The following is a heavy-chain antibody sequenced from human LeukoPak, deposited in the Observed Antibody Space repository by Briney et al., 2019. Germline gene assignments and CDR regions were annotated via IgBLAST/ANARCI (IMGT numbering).Heavy chain of an antibody. J-gene: IGHJ4*02. V-gene: IGHV4-59*01. Sequence: SETLSLTCTVSGGSISNYYWSWIRQPPGKGLEWIAFIHYSGHTDYNPSLRGRVTISLDTSKNQFSLRLSSATAADTAVYYCAREGSAAGNDYWGQGTLVTVSS. CDR1: GGSISNYY. CDR3: AREGSAAGNDY. D-gene: IGHD6-13*01. CDR2: IHYSGHT.